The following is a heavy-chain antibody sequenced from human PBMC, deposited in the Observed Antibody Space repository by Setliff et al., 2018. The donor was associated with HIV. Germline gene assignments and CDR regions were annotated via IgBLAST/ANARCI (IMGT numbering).Heavy chain of an antibody. D-gene: IGHD3-3*01. CDR1: GFTFSSYG. CDR2: ISSRSSTI. V-gene: IGHV3-48*04. J-gene: IGHJ6*02. CDR3: ARDNLYYNTWNASPVYGLDV. Sequence: GGSLRLSCAASGFTFSSYGMHWVRQAPGKGLEWVSSISSRSSTIYYADSVKGRFTISRDNAKNSLYLQMNSLRAEETAVYFCARDNLYYNTWNASPVYGLDVWGQGTTVTV.